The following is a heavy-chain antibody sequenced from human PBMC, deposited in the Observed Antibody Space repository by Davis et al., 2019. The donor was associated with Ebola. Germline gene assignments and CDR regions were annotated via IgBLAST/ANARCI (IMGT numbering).Heavy chain of an antibody. CDR1: GFSFTDRA. CDR3: AKFPIATSGTWYFDY. CDR2: ISGSGSST. V-gene: IGHV3-23*01. J-gene: IGHJ4*02. Sequence: GESLKISCAASGFSFTDRAMSWVRQTPEKGLEWVAAISGSGSSTYYADSVKGRFTISRDNSRNILYLQMDGLRAEDTAVYYCAKFPIATSGTWYFDYWGQGTLVTVSS. D-gene: IGHD2-21*01.